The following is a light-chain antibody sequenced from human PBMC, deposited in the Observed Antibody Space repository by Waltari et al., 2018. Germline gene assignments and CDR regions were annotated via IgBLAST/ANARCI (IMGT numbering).Light chain of an antibody. J-gene: IGKJ1*01. CDR3: QKYGTLPAT. V-gene: IGKV3-20*01. CDR2: DAS. CDR1: QSVTRT. Sequence: EIVLTQSPGTLSSSPGERVTLSCRASQSVTRTLAWYQQKPGQAPSLHIYDASTRATGIPDRFSGSGSGTDFSLTISRLEPEDFAVYYCQKYGTLPATFGQGTKVEIK.